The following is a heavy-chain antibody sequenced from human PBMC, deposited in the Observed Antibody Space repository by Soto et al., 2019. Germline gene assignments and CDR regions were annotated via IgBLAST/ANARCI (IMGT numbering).Heavy chain of an antibody. CDR3: ARTVRSYSWSYFDD. CDR2: IYRSGST. CDR1: GSSLTTTHW. D-gene: IGHD4-4*01. Sequence: SETLSLTCAVSGSSLTTTHWWSWVRQSPGKGLEWIGEIYRSGSTKYNPSLRSRVSMSLDKSKNEFSLNLKSVTAADTAVYYCARTVRSYSWSYFDDWGQGTLVTVSS. V-gene: IGHV4-4*02. J-gene: IGHJ4*02.